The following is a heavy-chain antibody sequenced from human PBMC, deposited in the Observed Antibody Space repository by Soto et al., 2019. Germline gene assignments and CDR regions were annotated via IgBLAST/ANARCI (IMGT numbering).Heavy chain of an antibody. CDR1: GGSISSNNW. CDR3: ASTSYYDSTGYYNMDV. J-gene: IGHJ6*02. D-gene: IGHD3-22*01. Sequence: TSETLSLTCAICGGSISSNNWWTWVRQSPGKGLEWIGEIHHSETTNYNPSLDRRVTISVDKSKNQFSLKLTSVTAADTADYYCASTSYYDSTGYYNMDVWGQGTTVTVSS. V-gene: IGHV4-4*02. CDR2: IHHSETT.